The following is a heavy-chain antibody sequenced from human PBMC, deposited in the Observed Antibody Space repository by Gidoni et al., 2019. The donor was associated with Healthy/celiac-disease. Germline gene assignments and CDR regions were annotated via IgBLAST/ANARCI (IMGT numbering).Heavy chain of an antibody. CDR1: GFTFSCYA. J-gene: IGHJ4*02. CDR2: ISGSGGST. V-gene: IGHV3-23*01. CDR3: AKLTYCGGDCYQPVDY. Sequence: EVQLLESGGGLVQPGGSLRLSCAASGFTFSCYAMSWVRQAPGKGLEWVSAISGSGGSTYYADSVKGRFTISRDNSKNTLYLQMNSLRAEDTAVYYCAKLTYCGGDCYQPVDYWGQGTLVTVSS. D-gene: IGHD2-21*01.